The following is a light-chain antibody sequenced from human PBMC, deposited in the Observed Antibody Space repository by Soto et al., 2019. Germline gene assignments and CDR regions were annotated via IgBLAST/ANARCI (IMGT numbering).Light chain of an antibody. J-gene: IGKJ4*01. V-gene: IGKV3-15*01. CDR1: QSVSSSY. Sequence: ETVFTRSACALSLSPGERATLSCRASQSVSSSYLAWYQQKPGQAPRLFIYHTSTRATGIPDRFSGSGSGTEFTLTISSLQSEDFALYYCQQYTVWPFTFGGGTKVDIK. CDR2: HTS. CDR3: QQYTVWPFT.